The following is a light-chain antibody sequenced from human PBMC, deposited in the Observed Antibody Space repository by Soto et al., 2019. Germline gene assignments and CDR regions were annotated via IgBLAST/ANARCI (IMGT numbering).Light chain of an antibody. J-gene: IGKJ5*01. Sequence: EIVLTQSPATLSVSPGESATLSCRASQSVSSNLAWYQQKPGQAPRLLIYGASTRATGFPARFSGSGSGTEFTLTISSLQSEDFAVYYCQHCNNWPSTFGQGTRLEIK. CDR2: GAS. CDR1: QSVSSN. V-gene: IGKV3-15*01. CDR3: QHCNNWPST.